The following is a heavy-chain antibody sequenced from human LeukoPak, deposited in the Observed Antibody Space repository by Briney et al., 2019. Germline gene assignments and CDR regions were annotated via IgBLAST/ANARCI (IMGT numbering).Heavy chain of an antibody. CDR2: INWGGNHI. J-gene: IGHJ4*02. D-gene: IGHD6-19*01. CDR3: ARDNSGWSRDY. CDR1: GFTLRSYS. Sequence: PGGSLRLSCAASGFTLRSYSMSWVRQAPGKGLEWVSSINWGGNHIYYADAVQGRFTISRDNAKNSLYLQMNSLRAEDTAIYYCARDNSGWSRDYWGQGTLVTVSS. V-gene: IGHV3-21*06.